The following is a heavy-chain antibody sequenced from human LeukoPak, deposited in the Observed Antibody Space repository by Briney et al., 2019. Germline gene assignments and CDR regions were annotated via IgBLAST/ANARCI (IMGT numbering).Heavy chain of an antibody. Sequence: ASVKVSCKASGGTFSSYAISWVRQAPGQGLEWMGGIIPIFGTANYAQKFQGRVTITTDESTSTAYMELSSLRSEDTAVYDCARARVVPAATYYFDYWGQGTLVTVSS. J-gene: IGHJ4*02. CDR1: GGTFSSYA. D-gene: IGHD2-2*01. CDR3: ARARVVPAATYYFDY. CDR2: IIPIFGTA. V-gene: IGHV1-69*05.